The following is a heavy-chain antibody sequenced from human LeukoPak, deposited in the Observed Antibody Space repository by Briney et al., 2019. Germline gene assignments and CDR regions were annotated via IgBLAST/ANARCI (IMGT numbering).Heavy chain of an antibody. D-gene: IGHD3-3*01. J-gene: IGHJ6*03. V-gene: IGHV1-8*03. CDR2: MNPNSGNT. CDR3: ARVYDFWSGLNYYYYMDV. CDR1: GYTFTSDD. Sequence: GASVKVSCKXSGYTFTSDDINWVRQATGQGLEWMGWMNPNSGNTGYSQKFQGRVTITRNTSISTAYMELSSLRSEDTAVYYCARVYDFWSGLNYYYYMDVWGKGTTVTVSS.